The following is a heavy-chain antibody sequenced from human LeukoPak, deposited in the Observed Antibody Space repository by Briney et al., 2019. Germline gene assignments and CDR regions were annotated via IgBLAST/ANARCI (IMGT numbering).Heavy chain of an antibody. CDR1: GDSLTSSSHY. D-gene: IGHD2-21*02. J-gene: IGHJ3*02. CDR2: LHHTGSN. Sequence: SETLSLTCTDSGDSLTSSSHYWGWIRQPPGKRLQWVARLHHTGSNYSNAALKSRVSISMARAKSKFTLTAKSVTAADSGVYYCVAEMTAIAAFDIWGQGTMVAVSS. V-gene: IGHV4-39*01. CDR3: VAEMTAIAAFDI.